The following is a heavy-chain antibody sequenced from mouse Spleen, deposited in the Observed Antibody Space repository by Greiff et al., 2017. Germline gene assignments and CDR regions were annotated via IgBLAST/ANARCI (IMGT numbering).Heavy chain of an antibody. Sequence: EVMLVESGGGLVQPGGSLSLSCAASGFTFTDYYMSWVRQPPGKALEWLGFIRNKANGYTTEYSASVKGRFTISRDNSQSILYLQMNALRAEDSATYYCARYYYGSSSYFDYWGQGTTLTVSS. V-gene: IGHV7-3*01. J-gene: IGHJ2*01. CDR2: IRNKANGYTT. CDR3: ARYYYGSSSYFDY. CDR1: GFTFTDYY. D-gene: IGHD1-1*01.